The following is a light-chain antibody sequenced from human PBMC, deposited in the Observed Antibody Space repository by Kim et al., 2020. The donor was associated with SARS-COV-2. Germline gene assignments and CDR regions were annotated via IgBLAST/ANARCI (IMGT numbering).Light chain of an antibody. CDR1: SSNIGRNT. J-gene: IGLJ3*02. V-gene: IGLV1-44*01. CDR3: ATWDDSLDAWL. CDR2: SDN. Sequence: GPRVIISCSGTSSNIGRNTVNWYQQFPGRAPKLVIDSDNRRPSGVPDRVSASKSATSASLAISGLQSEDEADYYCATWDDSLDAWLFGGGTQLTVL.